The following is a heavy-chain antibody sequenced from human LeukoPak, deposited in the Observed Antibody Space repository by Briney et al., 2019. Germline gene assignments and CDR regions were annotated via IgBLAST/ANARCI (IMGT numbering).Heavy chain of an antibody. V-gene: IGHV4-39*07. J-gene: IGHJ6*03. D-gene: IGHD2-2*02. CDR1: GGPISSSSYY. CDR2: IYYSGST. CDR3: ARDTHCSSTSCYTLRGYYYYYMDV. Sequence: PSETLSLTCTVSGGPISSSSYYWGWIRQPPGKGLEWIGSIYYSGSTYYNPSLKSRVTISVDTSKNQFSLKLSSVTAADTAVYYCARDTHCSSTSCYTLRGYYYYYMDVWGKGTTVTVSS.